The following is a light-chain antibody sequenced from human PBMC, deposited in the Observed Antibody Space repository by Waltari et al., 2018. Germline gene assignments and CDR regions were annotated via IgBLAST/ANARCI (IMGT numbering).Light chain of an antibody. Sequence: EIVLTQPPSTLSLSPGERATLSCTASQSVSSYLAWYQQKPGQAPRLLIYDASNRATGIPARFSGSGSGTDFTITISSLEPEDFAVYYCQQRSNWPFTFGQGTRLEIK. CDR1: QSVSSY. V-gene: IGKV3-11*01. CDR3: QQRSNWPFT. J-gene: IGKJ5*01. CDR2: DAS.